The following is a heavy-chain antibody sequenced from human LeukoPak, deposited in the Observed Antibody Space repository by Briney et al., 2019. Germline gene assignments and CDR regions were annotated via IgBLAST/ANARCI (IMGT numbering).Heavy chain of an antibody. CDR1: GGSFSSSY. V-gene: IGHV4-34*01. CDR3: ARSLYDEGY. CDR2: IGRSGST. D-gene: IGHD3-22*01. J-gene: IGHJ4*02. Sequence: SETLSLTCTVYGGSFSSSYWTWIRQPPGKGLEWIGEIGRSGSTKYNPSLKSRVTISVDTSKNQFSLKLSSVTAADTAVYYCARSLYDEGYWGQGNLVTVSS.